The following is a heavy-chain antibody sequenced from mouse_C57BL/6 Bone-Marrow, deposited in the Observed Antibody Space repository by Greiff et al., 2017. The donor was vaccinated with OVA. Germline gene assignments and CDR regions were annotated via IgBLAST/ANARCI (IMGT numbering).Heavy chain of an antibody. CDR2: IWSGGST. CDR3: ARSPAVVAHYCDY. V-gene: IGHV2-2*01. CDR1: GFSLTSYG. Sequence: QVQLKESGPGLVQPSQSLSITCTVSGFSLTSYGVHWVRQSPGKGLEWLGVIWSGGSTDYNAAFLSRLSISKDNSKSHVFFKMNSLQADDTAIYYCARSPAVVAHYCDYWGQGTTLTVSS. D-gene: IGHD1-1*01. J-gene: IGHJ2*01.